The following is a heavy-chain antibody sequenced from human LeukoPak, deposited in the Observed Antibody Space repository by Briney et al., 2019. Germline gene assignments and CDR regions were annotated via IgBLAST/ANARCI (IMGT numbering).Heavy chain of an antibody. CDR1: GFTFSSYT. CDR2: ISHTSEYT. D-gene: IGHD3-10*01. CDR3: AKGSSAGRPYYFDY. J-gene: IGHJ4*02. V-gene: IGHV3-23*01. Sequence: GGSLRLSCAASGFTFSSYTMSWVRQAPGKGLEWVSAISHTSEYTYHADSVKGRFTISRDNSKNTLYLQMNSLRAEDTAMYYCAKGSSAGRPYYFDYWGQGTLVTVSS.